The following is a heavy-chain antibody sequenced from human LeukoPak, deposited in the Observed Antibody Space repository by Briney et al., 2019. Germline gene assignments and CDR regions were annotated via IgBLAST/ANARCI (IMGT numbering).Heavy chain of an antibody. CDR2: IYYSGSN. D-gene: IGHD3-22*01. CDR3: ARVGHYYDSSGYSTRSFDY. CDR1: GGSITSYY. Sequence: KPSETLSLTCTVSGGSITSYYWSWIRQPPGKGLEWIGYIYYSGSNNYNPSLKSRVTISVDTSKNQFSLKLSSVTAADTAVYYCARVGHYYDSSGYSTRSFDYWGQGTLVTVSS. V-gene: IGHV4-59*01. J-gene: IGHJ4*02.